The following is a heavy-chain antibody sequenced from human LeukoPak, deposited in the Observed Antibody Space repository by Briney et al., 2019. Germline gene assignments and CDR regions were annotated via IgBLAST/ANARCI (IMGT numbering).Heavy chain of an antibody. CDR3: ARVWSGYYRY. Sequence: ASVKVSCKASGYTFTGYYMHWVRQAPGQGLEWMGWINPNSGGTNYAQKFQGRVTMTRGTSISTAYMELSRLRSDDTAVYYCARVWSGYYRYWGQGTLVTVSS. J-gene: IGHJ4*02. D-gene: IGHD3-3*01. V-gene: IGHV1-2*02. CDR1: GYTFTGYY. CDR2: INPNSGGT.